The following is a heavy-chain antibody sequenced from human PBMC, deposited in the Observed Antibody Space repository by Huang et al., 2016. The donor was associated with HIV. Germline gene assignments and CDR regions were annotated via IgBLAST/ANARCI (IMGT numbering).Heavy chain of an antibody. Sequence: QLQLQESGPGLVKPSETLSLTCTVSGGSISSSSYYWGWIRQPPGKGLEWIGSIYYSGSTYYNPSLKSRVTISVDTSKNQFSLKLSSVTAADTAVYYCARRKLGEHKRFDPWGQGTLVTVSS. CDR2: IYYSGST. CDR3: ARRKLGEHKRFDP. V-gene: IGHV4-39*01. J-gene: IGHJ5*02. D-gene: IGHD1-26*01. CDR1: GGSISSSSYY.